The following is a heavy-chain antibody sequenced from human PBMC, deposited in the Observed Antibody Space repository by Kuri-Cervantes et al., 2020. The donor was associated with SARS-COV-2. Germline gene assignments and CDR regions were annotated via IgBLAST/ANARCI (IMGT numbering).Heavy chain of an antibody. CDR1: GFPFSSYD. V-gene: IGHV3-13*05. J-gene: IGHJ6*02. Sequence: LSLTCAASGFPFSSYDMHWVRQATGKGLEWVSAIGTAGDPYYPGSVKGRFTISRENAKNSLYLQMNSLRAGDTAVYYCARDYYYDSSGYYASYAHGHMDVWGQGTTVTVSS. CDR3: ARDYYYDSSGYYASYAHGHMDV. D-gene: IGHD3-22*01. CDR2: IGTAGDP.